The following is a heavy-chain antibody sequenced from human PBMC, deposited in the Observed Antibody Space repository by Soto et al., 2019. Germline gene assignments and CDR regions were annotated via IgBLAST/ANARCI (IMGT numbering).Heavy chain of an antibody. Sequence: GGSLRLSCAASGFTFTSYSMNWVRQAPGQGLEWVSYITSKSTTIKYADSVKGRFTVSRDNAKNSLYQQLNSLRDEDTAVYYCARKMVACSDSSCYPGPYDSWGQGTMVTVYS. D-gene: IGHD3-16*01. CDR2: ITSKSTTI. CDR3: ARKMVACSDSSCYPGPYDS. V-gene: IGHV3-48*02. J-gene: IGHJ5*02. CDR1: GFTFTSYS.